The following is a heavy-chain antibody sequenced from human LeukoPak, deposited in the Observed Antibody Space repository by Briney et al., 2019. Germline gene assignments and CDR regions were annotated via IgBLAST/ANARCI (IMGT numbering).Heavy chain of an antibody. D-gene: IGHD3-3*01. V-gene: IGHV3-23*01. Sequence: PGGSLRLSCAASGFTFSSYGMRWVRQAPGKGLEWVSSLNSNGGDTYYSDSVKGRFTISRDNSKNTLYLQMNSLRAEDTAVYYCAKDAFSYNGVYDALDIWGQGTMVTVSS. CDR3: AKDAFSYNGVYDALDI. CDR1: GFTFSSYG. CDR2: LNSNGGDT. J-gene: IGHJ3*02.